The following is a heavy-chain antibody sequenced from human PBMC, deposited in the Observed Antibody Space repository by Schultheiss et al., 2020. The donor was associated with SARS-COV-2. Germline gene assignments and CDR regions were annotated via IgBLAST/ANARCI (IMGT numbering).Heavy chain of an antibody. CDR2: MNPNSGNT. CDR1: GYTFTGYY. D-gene: IGHD3-10*01. Sequence: ASVKVSCKASGYTFTGYYMHWVRQATGQGLEWMGWMNPNSGNTGYAQKFQGRVTMTRNTSISTAYMELSSLRSEDTAVYYCARAAGVRGALYYFDYWGQGTLVTVSS. J-gene: IGHJ4*02. V-gene: IGHV1-8*02. CDR3: ARAAGVRGALYYFDY.